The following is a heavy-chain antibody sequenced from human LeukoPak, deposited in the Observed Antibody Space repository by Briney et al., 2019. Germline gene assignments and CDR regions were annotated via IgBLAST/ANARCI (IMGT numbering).Heavy chain of an antibody. CDR1: GFTFSGYD. V-gene: IGHV3-11*01. CDR3: ARGATGYFYYGMDV. CDR2: ISSSGSPI. D-gene: IGHD1-14*01. J-gene: IGHJ6*02. Sequence: GGSLRLSCAASGFTFSGYDMSWIRQAPGKGLEWISYISSSGSPIYYADSVKGRFTISRDNVDNSLFLQMNSLRAEDTAVYYCARGATGYFYYGMDVWGQGTTVTVYS.